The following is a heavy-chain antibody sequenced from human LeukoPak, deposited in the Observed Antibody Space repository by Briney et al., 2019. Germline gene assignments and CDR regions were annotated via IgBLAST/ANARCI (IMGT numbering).Heavy chain of an antibody. CDR1: GFTFSSYA. CDR2: INHSGSF. D-gene: IGHD2-8*01. CDR3: ARVTYCTTTSCHPLGWFDP. V-gene: IGHV4-34*01. J-gene: IGHJ5*02. Sequence: KTGGSLRLSCAASGFTFSSYAISWIRQAPGKGLEWIGEINHSGSFNYNPSLKSRLLILVDTSKNQFSLKLSSVTAADTAVYYCARVTYCTTTSCHPLGWFDPWGQGTLVTVSS.